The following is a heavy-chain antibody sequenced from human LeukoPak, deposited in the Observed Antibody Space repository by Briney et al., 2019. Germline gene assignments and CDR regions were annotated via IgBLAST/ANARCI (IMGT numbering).Heavy chain of an antibody. CDR2: ISGSGGST. J-gene: IGHJ6*03. Sequence: PGGSLRLSCAASGFTFSSYAMSWVRQAPGKGLEWVSAISGSGGSTYYADSVKGRSTISRDNSKNTLYLQMNSLSAEDTAVYYCARDWMGYCSSNSCYLYYMDVWGKGTTVTVSS. D-gene: IGHD2-2*01. CDR3: ARDWMGYCSSNSCYLYYMDV. V-gene: IGHV3-23*01. CDR1: GFTFSSYA.